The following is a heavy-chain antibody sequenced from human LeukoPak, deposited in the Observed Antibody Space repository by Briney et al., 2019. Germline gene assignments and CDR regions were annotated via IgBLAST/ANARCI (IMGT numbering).Heavy chain of an antibody. Sequence: GASVKVSCKASGYTFTSYDINWVRQATGQGLEWMGWMNPNSGNTGYAQKFQGRVTMTMNTSISTAYMELSSLRSEDTAVSYCARGSSSLDYYYGMDVWGQGTTVTVSS. CDR3: ARGSSSLDYYYGMDV. J-gene: IGHJ6*02. V-gene: IGHV1-8*01. CDR2: MNPNSGNT. D-gene: IGHD6-6*01. CDR1: GYTFTSYD.